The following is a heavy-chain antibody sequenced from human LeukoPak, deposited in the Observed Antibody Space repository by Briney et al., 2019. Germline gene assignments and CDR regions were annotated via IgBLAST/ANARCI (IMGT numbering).Heavy chain of an antibody. CDR2: ISGSGGST. J-gene: IGHJ6*03. V-gene: IGHV3-23*01. CDR3: ARDEELLWFGELLYYYYYYMDV. Sequence: GGSLRLSCAASGFTFSSYAMSWVRQAPGKGLEWVSAISGSGGSTYYADSVKGRFTISRDNAKNSLYLQMNSLRAEDTAVYYCARDEELLWFGELLYYYYYYMDVWGKGTTVTISS. D-gene: IGHD3-10*01. CDR1: GFTFSSYA.